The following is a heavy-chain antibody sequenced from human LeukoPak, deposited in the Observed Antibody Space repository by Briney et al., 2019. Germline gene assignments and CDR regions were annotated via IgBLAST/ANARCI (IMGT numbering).Heavy chain of an antibody. J-gene: IGHJ4*02. Sequence: LTGGSLRLSCAASGFTVSSNYMSWVRQAPGKGLEWVSVIYSGGSTYYADSVKGRFTISRDNSKNTLYLQVNSLRAEDTAVYYCARDRYSSMWSVFEYWGQGALVTVSS. D-gene: IGHD6-13*01. CDR1: GFTVSSNY. CDR2: IYSGGST. CDR3: ARDRYSSMWSVFEY. V-gene: IGHV3-53*01.